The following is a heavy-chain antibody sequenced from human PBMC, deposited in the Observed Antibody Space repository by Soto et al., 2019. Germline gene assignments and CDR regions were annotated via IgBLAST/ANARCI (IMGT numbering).Heavy chain of an antibody. J-gene: IGHJ6*02. CDR1: RYTFISYD. CDR2: MNPNSGNT. CDR3: ATGVSGWLNGMDV. D-gene: IGHD6-19*01. V-gene: IGHV1-8*01. Sequence: ASVKVSCKASRYTFISYDINWVRQATGQGLEWMGWMNPNSGNTGYAQKFQGRITMTRNTSINTAYMELSSLGSEDTAVYYCATGVSGWLNGMDVWGQGTTVTVSS.